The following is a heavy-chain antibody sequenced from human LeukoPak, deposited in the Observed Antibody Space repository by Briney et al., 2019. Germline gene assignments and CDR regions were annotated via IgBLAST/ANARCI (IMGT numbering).Heavy chain of an antibody. CDR2: ISGSGGST. CDR1: GFTFSSYA. J-gene: IGHJ4*02. CDR3: AKDIYCGGDCYIRAGDS. V-gene: IGHV3-23*01. D-gene: IGHD2-21*02. Sequence: GGSLRLSCAASGFTFSSYAMSWVRQAPGKGLEWVSAISGSGGSTYYADAVRGRFTISRENSQNTLYLQMNSLRAEDTAIYYCAKDIYCGGDCYIRAGDSWGQGTLVTVSS.